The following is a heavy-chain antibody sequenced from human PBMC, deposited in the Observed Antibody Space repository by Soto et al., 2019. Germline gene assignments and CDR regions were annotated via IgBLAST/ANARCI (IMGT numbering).Heavy chain of an antibody. J-gene: IGHJ4*02. CDR3: ARSIRDYYFDY. D-gene: IGHD2-21*02. CDR2: IWYDGSNK. CDR1: GFTFSSYG. V-gene: IGHV3-33*01. Sequence: QVQLVESGGGVVQPGRSLRLSCAASGFTFSSYGMHWVRQAPGKGLEWVAVIWYDGSNKYYADSVKDRFTISRDNSKNTLYLQMNSLRAEDTAVYYCARSIRDYYFDYWGQGTLVTVSS.